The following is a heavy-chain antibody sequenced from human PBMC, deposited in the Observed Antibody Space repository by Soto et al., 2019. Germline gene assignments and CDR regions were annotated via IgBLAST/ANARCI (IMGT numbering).Heavy chain of an antibody. D-gene: IGHD3-10*01. Sequence: GGSLRLSCAASGFTFSSYDMHWVRQATGKGLEWVSAIGTAGDTYYPGSVKGRFTISRENAKNSLYLQMNSLRAEDTAVYYCARERGSKRSYYGMDVWGQGTTVTVSS. CDR2: IGTAGDT. J-gene: IGHJ6*02. CDR3: ARERGSKRSYYGMDV. CDR1: GFTFSSYD. V-gene: IGHV3-13*01.